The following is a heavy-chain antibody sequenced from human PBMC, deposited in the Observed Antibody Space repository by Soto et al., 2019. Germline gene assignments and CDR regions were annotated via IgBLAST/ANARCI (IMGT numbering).Heavy chain of an antibody. V-gene: IGHV3-20*04. Sequence: PGGSLRLSCAASGFTFDDYGMSWVRQAPGKGLEWVSGINWNGGSTGYADSVKGRFTISRDNAKNSLYLQMNSLRAEDTALYYCARAVRNIVGRGTFDIWGQGTMVTVSS. CDR2: INWNGGST. J-gene: IGHJ3*02. CDR1: GFTFDDYG. D-gene: IGHD2-15*01. CDR3: ARAVRNIVGRGTFDI.